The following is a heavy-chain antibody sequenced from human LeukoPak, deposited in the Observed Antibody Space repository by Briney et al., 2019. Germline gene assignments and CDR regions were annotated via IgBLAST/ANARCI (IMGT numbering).Heavy chain of an antibody. Sequence: SETLSLTCTVSGGSISSSSYYWGWIRQPPGKGLEWIGSIYYSGSTYYNPSLKGRVTISVDTSKHQFSLKLSSVTAADTAVYYCAIQPPARYCSGGSCYRLIDYWGQGTLVTVSS. CDR2: IYYSGST. D-gene: IGHD2-15*01. J-gene: IGHJ4*02. CDR3: AIQPPARYCSGGSCYRLIDY. V-gene: IGHV4-39*01. CDR1: GGSISSSSYY.